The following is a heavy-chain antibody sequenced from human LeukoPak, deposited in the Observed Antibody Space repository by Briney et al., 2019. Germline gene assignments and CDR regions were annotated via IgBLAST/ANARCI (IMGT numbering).Heavy chain of an antibody. Sequence: GGSLRLSCAASGFTFSSYNMNWVRQAPGKGLEWVSSISSSSSYIYYADSVKGRSTISRDNAKKSLYLEMNSLRDEDTAVYYCARDLLGWELHYFDYWGPGTLVTVSS. CDR1: GFTFSSYN. J-gene: IGHJ4*02. CDR3: ARDLLGWELHYFDY. CDR2: ISSSSSYI. D-gene: IGHD1-26*01. V-gene: IGHV3-21*01.